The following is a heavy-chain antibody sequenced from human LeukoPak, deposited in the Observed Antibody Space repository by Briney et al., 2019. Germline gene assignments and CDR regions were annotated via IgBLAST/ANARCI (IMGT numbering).Heavy chain of an antibody. V-gene: IGHV3-21*01. CDR3: ARLTIVAVAGFDY. Sequence: GGSLRLSCAASGFTFSSYSMNWVRQAPGKGLEWVSSISSSSSYIYYADSVKGRFTISRDNAKNSLYLQMNSLRAEDTAVYYCARLTIVAVAGFDYWGQGTLVTVDS. CDR2: ISSSSSYI. CDR1: GFTFSSYS. D-gene: IGHD6-19*01. J-gene: IGHJ4*02.